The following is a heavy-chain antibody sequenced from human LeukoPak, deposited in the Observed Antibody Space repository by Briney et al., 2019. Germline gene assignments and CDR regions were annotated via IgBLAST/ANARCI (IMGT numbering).Heavy chain of an antibody. CDR3: ARGRGYWAFDY. D-gene: IGHD3-22*01. Sequence: RASETLSLTCTVSGGSISSGDYYWSWIRQPPGKGLEWIGYIYYSGSTYYNPSLKSRVTISVDTSKNQFSLKLSSVSAADTAVYYCARGRGYWAFDYWGPGTLVTVSS. J-gene: IGHJ4*02. CDR2: IYYSGST. CDR1: GGSISSGDYY. V-gene: IGHV4-30-4*08.